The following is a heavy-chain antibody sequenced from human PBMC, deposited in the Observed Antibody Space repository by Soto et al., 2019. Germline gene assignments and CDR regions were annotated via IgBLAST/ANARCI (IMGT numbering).Heavy chain of an antibody. Sequence: QVQLVESGGGVVQPGRSLRLSCAASGFTFSSYAMHWVRQAPGKGLEWVAGISYDGSNKYYADSVKGRITISRDNSKNTLYLQMNSLKAEDTAVYYCARGSWKAAAGTGFAYWGQGPLVTVSS. D-gene: IGHD6-13*01. CDR3: ARGSWKAAAGTGFAY. V-gene: IGHV3-30-3*01. J-gene: IGHJ4*02. CDR1: GFTFSSYA. CDR2: ISYDGSNK.